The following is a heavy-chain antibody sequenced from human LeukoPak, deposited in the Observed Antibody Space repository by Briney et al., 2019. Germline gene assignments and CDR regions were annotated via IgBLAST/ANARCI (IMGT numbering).Heavy chain of an antibody. D-gene: IGHD3-22*01. J-gene: IGHJ1*01. V-gene: IGHV4-34*01. Sequence: SETLSLTCAVYGGSFSGYYWSWIRQPPGKGLEWIGEINHSGSTNYNPSLKSRVTISVDTSKNQFSLKLSSVTAADTAVYYCARAQDYYDIKACFQHWGQGTLVTVSS. CDR1: GGSFSGYY. CDR3: ARAQDYYDIKACFQH. CDR2: INHSGST.